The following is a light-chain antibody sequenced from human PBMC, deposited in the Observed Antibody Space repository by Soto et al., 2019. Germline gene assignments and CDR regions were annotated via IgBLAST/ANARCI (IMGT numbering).Light chain of an antibody. CDR3: QQYNKWPPYT. CDR1: QSVSSN. Sequence: EIVMTQSPANLSVSPGERATLSCLASQSVSSNLAWYQQKPGQGPRLLIYGASTSATSIQARFSGSGSGTEFTLTITSLQSEAFAVYYCQQYNKWPPYTFGQGTKLEIK. CDR2: GAS. V-gene: IGKV3-15*01. J-gene: IGKJ2*01.